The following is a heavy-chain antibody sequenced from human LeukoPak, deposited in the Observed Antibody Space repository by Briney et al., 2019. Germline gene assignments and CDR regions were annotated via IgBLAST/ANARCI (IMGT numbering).Heavy chain of an antibody. CDR2: IIPIFGTA. J-gene: IGHJ5*02. D-gene: IGHD3-10*01. CDR3: ASGKFGLRGWFDP. Sequence: GASVKVSCKASGGTFNRYAVTWVRQAPGQGLERMGGIIPIFGTANYAQKFQGRVTITTDESTDTASMELTTLTSEDTAIYYCASGKFGLRGWFDPWGQGTLVTVSP. V-gene: IGHV1-69*05. CDR1: GGTFNRYA.